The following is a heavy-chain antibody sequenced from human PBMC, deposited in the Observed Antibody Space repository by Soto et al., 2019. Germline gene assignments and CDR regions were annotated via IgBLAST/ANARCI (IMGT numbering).Heavy chain of an antibody. Sequence: PGGSLRLSCAASGFTFSSYAMSWVRQAPGKGLEWVSAISGSGGSTYYADSVKGRFTISRDNSKNTLYLQMNSLRAKDTAVYYCASQKGGGFLEWLLAPDSGMDVWGQGTTVTVSS. CDR2: ISGSGGST. CDR3: ASQKGGGFLEWLLAPDSGMDV. J-gene: IGHJ6*02. CDR1: GFTFSSYA. V-gene: IGHV3-23*01. D-gene: IGHD3-3*01.